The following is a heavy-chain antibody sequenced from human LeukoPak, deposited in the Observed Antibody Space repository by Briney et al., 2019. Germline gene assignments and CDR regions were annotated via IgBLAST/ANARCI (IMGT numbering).Heavy chain of an antibody. CDR1: GGSISSYY. Sequence: SETLSLTCTISGGSISSYYWSWIRQPAGKGLEWIGRIYTSGSTNYNPSLKSRVTMSVDTSKNQFSLKLSSVTAADTAVYYCARERWEQLVPDYYYYYMDVWGKGTTVTVSS. V-gene: IGHV4-4*07. D-gene: IGHD6-6*01. CDR2: IYTSGST. CDR3: ARERWEQLVPDYYYYYMDV. J-gene: IGHJ6*03.